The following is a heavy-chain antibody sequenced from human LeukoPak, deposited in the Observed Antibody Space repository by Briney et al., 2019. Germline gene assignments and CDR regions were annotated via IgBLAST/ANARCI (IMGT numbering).Heavy chain of an antibody. V-gene: IGHV3-53*01. D-gene: IGHD6-13*01. CDR2: IDRSGVT. Sequence: GGSLRLSCAASGFTVHSNYMSWVRQAPGKGLEWVSVIDRSGVTHYADSVKGRFTISRDNSKNTLYLQMNSLRAEDTGVYYCAKDSAAAGGRYFDYWGQGTLVTVSS. CDR1: GFTVHSNY. J-gene: IGHJ4*02. CDR3: AKDSAAAGGRYFDY.